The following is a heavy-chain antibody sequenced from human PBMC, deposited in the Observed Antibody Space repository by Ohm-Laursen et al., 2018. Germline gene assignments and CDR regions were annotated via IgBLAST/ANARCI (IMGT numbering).Heavy chain of an antibody. CDR3: ARDQRSHHGNYYGMDV. CDR2: ISAYSGNT. V-gene: IGHV1-18*01. Sequence: ASVKVSCKASGYTFTNYGINWVRQAPGQGLEWMAWISAYSGNTYYAQSFQGRVTITTDTSTNRAYMELRSLRSDDTAVYYCARDQRSHHGNYYGMDVWGQGTTVTVSS. J-gene: IGHJ6*02. CDR1: GYTFTNYG. D-gene: IGHD4-23*01.